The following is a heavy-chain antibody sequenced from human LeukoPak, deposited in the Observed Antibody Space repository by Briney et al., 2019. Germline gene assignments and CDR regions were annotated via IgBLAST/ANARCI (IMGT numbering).Heavy chain of an antibody. CDR2: ISGSGGST. J-gene: IGHJ4*02. V-gene: IGHV3-23*01. CDR1: GFTFSNAW. Sequence: GGSLRLSCAASGFTFSNAWMSWVRQAPGKGLEWVSAISGSGGSTYYADSVKGRFTISRDNSKNTLYLQMNSLRAEDTAVYYCAKDQGSSYSGSYLLFDYWGQGTLVTVSS. D-gene: IGHD1-26*01. CDR3: AKDQGSSYSGSYLLFDY.